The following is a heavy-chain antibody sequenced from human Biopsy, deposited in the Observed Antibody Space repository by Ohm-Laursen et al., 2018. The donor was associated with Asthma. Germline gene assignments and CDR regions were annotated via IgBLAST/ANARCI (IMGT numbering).Heavy chain of an antibody. V-gene: IGHV4-59*01. D-gene: IGHD2-15*01. Sequence: TLSLTCAVSGVSIRSYYWTWIRQPPGKGLEWIGNIHYSGSTYSNPSLKSRVTISVDTSRKQISLRLSSVIAADTAVYYCAGFCSGGNCPDHWGQGTLVTVSS. CDR3: AGFCSGGNCPDH. J-gene: IGHJ4*02. CDR2: IHYSGST. CDR1: GVSIRSYY.